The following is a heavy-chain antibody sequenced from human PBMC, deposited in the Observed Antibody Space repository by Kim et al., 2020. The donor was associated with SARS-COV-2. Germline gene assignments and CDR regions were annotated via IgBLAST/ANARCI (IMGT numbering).Heavy chain of an antibody. CDR3: AKDLGYCSSTSCYELDY. CDR2: IYSGGSST. D-gene: IGHD2-2*01. Sequence: GGSLRLSCAAPGFTFSSYAMSWVRQAPGKGLEWVSVIYSGGSSTYYADSVKGRFTISRDNSKNTLYLQMNSLRAEDTAVYYCAKDLGYCSSTSCYELDY. J-gene: IGHJ4*01. V-gene: IGHV3-23*03. CDR1: GFTFSSYA.